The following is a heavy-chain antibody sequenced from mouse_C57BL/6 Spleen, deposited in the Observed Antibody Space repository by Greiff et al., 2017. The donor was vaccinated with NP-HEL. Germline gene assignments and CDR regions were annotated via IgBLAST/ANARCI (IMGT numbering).Heavy chain of an antibody. V-gene: IGHV1-52*01. CDR3: ARGGNYGSSPDY. J-gene: IGHJ2*01. D-gene: IGHD1-1*01. CDR1: GYTFTSYW. Sequence: QVQLQQPGAELVRPGSSVKLSCKASGYTFTSYWMHWVKQRPIQGLEWIGNIDPSDSETHYNQKFKDKATLTVDKSSSTAYMQLSSLTSEDSAVDYCARGGNYGSSPDYWGQGTTRTVSS. CDR2: IDPSDSET.